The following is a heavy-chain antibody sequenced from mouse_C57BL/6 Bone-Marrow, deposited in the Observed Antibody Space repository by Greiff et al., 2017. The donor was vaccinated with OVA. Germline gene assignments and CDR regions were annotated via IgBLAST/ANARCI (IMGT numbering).Heavy chain of an antibody. V-gene: IGHV1-7*01. CDR2: INPSSGYT. D-gene: IGHD1-1*01. CDR1: GYTFTSYW. Sequence: QVQLKESGAELAKPGASVKLSCKASGYTFTSYWMHWVKQRPGQGLEWIGYINPSSGYTKYNQKFKDKATLTADKSSSTAYMQLSSLTYADSAVYYCARRAVVHWYFDVWGTGTTVTVSS. CDR3: ARRAVVHWYFDV. J-gene: IGHJ1*03.